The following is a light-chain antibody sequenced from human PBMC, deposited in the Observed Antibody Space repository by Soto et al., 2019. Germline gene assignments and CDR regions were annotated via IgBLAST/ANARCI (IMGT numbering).Light chain of an antibody. CDR2: DAS. CDR1: QSVSTR. V-gene: IGKV1-5*02. J-gene: IGKJ2*01. Sequence: DIQMTQSPSSLSASVGDRVTIICRASQSVSTRLAWYQQKPGKAPKVLIYDASSWAGGVPSRFTGSGSGTEFTLTINSLQPDDFATYYCQKYNSAPHTFGQGTKLEIK. CDR3: QKYNSAPHT.